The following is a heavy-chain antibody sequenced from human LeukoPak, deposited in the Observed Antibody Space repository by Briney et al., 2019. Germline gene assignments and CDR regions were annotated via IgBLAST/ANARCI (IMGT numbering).Heavy chain of an antibody. J-gene: IGHJ4*02. CDR1: GFTFSSYS. V-gene: IGHV3-21*01. CDR2: ISISSSYI. Sequence: PGGSLRLSCAASGFTFSSYSMNWVRQAPGKGLEWVSCISISSSYIYYADSVKGRFTISRDNAKNSLYLEMNSLRAEDTAVYYCARGHYHGSGSYYTPDFDYWGQGTLVTVSS. CDR3: ARGHYHGSGSYYTPDFDY. D-gene: IGHD3-10*01.